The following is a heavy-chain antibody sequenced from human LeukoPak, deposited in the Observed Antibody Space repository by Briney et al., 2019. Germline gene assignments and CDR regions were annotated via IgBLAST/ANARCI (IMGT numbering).Heavy chain of an antibody. Sequence: SETLSLTCAVSGGSISSGGYSWSWIRQPPGKGLEWIGSIYYSGSTYYNPSLKSRVTISVDTSKNQFSLKLSSVTAADTAVYYCARHVIVVGPFVYWGQGTLVTVSS. CDR1: GGSISSGGYS. J-gene: IGHJ4*02. D-gene: IGHD2-2*01. CDR2: IYYSGST. CDR3: ARHVIVVGPFVY. V-gene: IGHV4-30-2*03.